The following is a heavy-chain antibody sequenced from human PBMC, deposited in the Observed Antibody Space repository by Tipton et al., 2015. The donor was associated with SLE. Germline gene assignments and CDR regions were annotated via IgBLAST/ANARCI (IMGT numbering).Heavy chain of an antibody. CDR1: GGSLSSSY. D-gene: IGHD3-9*01. Sequence: GLVKPSETLSLTCTVSGGSLSSSYWSWIRQPPEKGLEWIGHMSYSGSTYYSPSLKSRITISVDTSKNQFSLKLSSVTAADTAVYYCASGILTGNAAFDIWGPGTMVTVS. CDR2: MSYSGST. V-gene: IGHV4-59*12. J-gene: IGHJ3*02. CDR3: ASGILTGNAAFDI.